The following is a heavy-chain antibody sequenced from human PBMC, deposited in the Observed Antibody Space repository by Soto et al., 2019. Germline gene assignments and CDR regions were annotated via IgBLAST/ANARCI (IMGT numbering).Heavy chain of an antibody. CDR3: VRNGFDSSGYYSHFDY. CDR1: GYSFTSYW. Sequence: PGESLKISCMVSGYSFTSYWIGWVRQMPGKGLEWMGIIYPRDSDTRYNPSFQGQVTISADKSISTAYLQWSSLKASDTAMYYCVRNGFDSSGYYSHFDYWGQGALVTVS. V-gene: IGHV5-51*01. D-gene: IGHD3-22*01. CDR2: IYPRDSDT. J-gene: IGHJ4*02.